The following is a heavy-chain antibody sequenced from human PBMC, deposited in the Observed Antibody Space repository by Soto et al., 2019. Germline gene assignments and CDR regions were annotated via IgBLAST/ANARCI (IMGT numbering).Heavy chain of an antibody. CDR1: GFTFSDYY. CDR3: ARGKLSGYQDSYDMDV. J-gene: IGHJ6*02. D-gene: IGHD5-12*01. CDR2: ISSSSNTI. Sequence: GGSLSLSCAASGFTFSDYYMSWIRQAPGKGLEWVSYISSSSNTIYYADSVKGRFTISRDNAKSSLYLQMNNLRDEDTAVYHCARGKLSGYQDSYDMDVWGQGTTVTVSS. V-gene: IGHV3-11*04.